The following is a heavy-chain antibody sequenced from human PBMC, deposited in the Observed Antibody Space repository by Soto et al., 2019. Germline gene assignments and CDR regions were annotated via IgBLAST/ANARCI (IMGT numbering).Heavy chain of an antibody. CDR1: GFTFSSYA. J-gene: IGHJ6*02. CDR3: ARPIAVADLYYYYGMDV. D-gene: IGHD6-19*01. Sequence: GGSLRLSCAASGFTFSSYAMHWVRQAPGKGLEWVAVISYDGSNKYYADSVKGRFTVSRDNSKNSLYLQMNSLRAEDTAVYYCARPIAVADLYYYYGMDVWGQGTTVTVSS. V-gene: IGHV3-30-3*01. CDR2: ISYDGSNK.